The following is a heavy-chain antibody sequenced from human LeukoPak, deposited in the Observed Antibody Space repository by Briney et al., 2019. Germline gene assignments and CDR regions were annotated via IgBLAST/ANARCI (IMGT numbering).Heavy chain of an antibody. V-gene: IGHV3-7*01. Sequence: GGSLRLSCAASGFTFSSYWMSWVRQAPGKGLEWVANIKQDGSEKYYVDSVKGRFTISRDNAKNSLYLQMNSLRAEDTAVYYCARDWYYGSGSSHDYWGQEPWSPSPQ. CDR1: GFTFSSYW. J-gene: IGHJ4*01. CDR2: IKQDGSEK. CDR3: ARDWYYGSGSSHDY. D-gene: IGHD3-10*01.